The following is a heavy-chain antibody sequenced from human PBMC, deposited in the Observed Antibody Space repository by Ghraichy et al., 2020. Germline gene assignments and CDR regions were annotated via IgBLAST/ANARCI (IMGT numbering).Heavy chain of an antibody. CDR3: TTGVQNYGDLVY. V-gene: IGHV3-15*01. CDR1: GFTFSNAW. Sequence: GGSLRLSCAASGFTFSNAWMSWVRQAPGKGLEWVGRIKSKTDGGTTDYAAPVKGRFTISRDDSKNTLYLQMNSLKTEDTAVYYCTTGVQNYGDLVYWGQGTLVTVSS. CDR2: IKSKTDGGTT. J-gene: IGHJ4*02. D-gene: IGHD4-17*01.